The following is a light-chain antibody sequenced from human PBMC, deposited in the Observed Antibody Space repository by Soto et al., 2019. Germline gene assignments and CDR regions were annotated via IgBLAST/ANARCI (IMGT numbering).Light chain of an antibody. Sequence: EIVVTQSPATLSVSPGERATLSCRASQSVSSYLAWYQQKPGQAPRLLIYDASNRATGIPARFSGSGSGTDFTLTISSLEPEDFAVYYCQQRSNWPPEVTFGPGTKVDIK. CDR1: QSVSSY. CDR2: DAS. V-gene: IGKV3-11*01. CDR3: QQRSNWPPEVT. J-gene: IGKJ3*01.